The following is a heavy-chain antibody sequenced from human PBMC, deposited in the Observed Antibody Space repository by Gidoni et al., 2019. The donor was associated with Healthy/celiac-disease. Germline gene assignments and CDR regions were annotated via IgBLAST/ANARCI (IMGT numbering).Heavy chain of an antibody. CDR2: IYYSGST. D-gene: IGHD3-9*01. J-gene: IGHJ4*02. Sequence: QLQLQESGPGLVKPSETLSLTCTVSGGSISSSSYYWGWIRQPPGKGLEWIGSIYYSGSTYYNPSLKSRVTISVDTSKNQFSLKLSSVTAADTAVYYCARHSPTDDWLLFFDYWGQGTLVTVSS. CDR1: GGSISSSSYY. V-gene: IGHV4-39*01. CDR3: ARHSPTDDWLLFFDY.